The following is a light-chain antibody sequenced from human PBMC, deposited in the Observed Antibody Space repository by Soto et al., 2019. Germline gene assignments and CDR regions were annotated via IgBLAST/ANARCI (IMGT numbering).Light chain of an antibody. CDR2: EVS. V-gene: IGKV2D-29*01. J-gene: IGKJ4*01. CDR3: MQTLHIPLT. CDR1: QSLLHSDGKIY. Sequence: DIVMTQTPLSLSVTPGQPASISCKSSQSLLHSDGKIYMYWYLQRPGQPPQLLIHEVSNRFSGVPDRFSGSGSGTDFTLTISRVEAEDVGIFYCMQTLHIPLTFGGGTKVEIK.